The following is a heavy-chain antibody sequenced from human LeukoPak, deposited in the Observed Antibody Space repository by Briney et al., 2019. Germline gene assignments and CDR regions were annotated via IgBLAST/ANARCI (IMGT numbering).Heavy chain of an antibody. CDR1: GFTFSTYE. Sequence: GGSLRLSCAASGFTFSTYEMNWVRQAPGKGLEWVAYISASGASIYYAASVKGRFTISRDNAKNSLYLQLNSLRAEDTAVYYCAKARGFCSGNNCYNPFDPWGQGTLVTVSS. J-gene: IGHJ5*02. CDR2: ISASGASI. CDR3: AKARGFCSGNNCYNPFDP. D-gene: IGHD2-15*01. V-gene: IGHV3-48*03.